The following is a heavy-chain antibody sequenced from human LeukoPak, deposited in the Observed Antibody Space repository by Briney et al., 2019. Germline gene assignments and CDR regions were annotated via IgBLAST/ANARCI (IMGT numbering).Heavy chain of an antibody. CDR3: AKVSHVMPRVDYFDY. J-gene: IGHJ4*02. V-gene: IGHV3-30*02. CDR2: IRYDGSNK. Sequence: GGSLRLSCAAPGFTFSSYGMHWVRQAPGKGLEWVAFIRYDGSNKYYADSVKGRFTISRDNSKNTLYLQMNSLRAEDTAVYYCAKVSHVMPRVDYFDYWGQGTLVTVSS. D-gene: IGHD3-16*01. CDR1: GFTFSSYG.